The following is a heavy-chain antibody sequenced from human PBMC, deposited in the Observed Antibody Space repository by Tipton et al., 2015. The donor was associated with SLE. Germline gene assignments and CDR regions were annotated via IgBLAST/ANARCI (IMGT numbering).Heavy chain of an antibody. Sequence: QLVQSGAEVKQPGESLKISCKGSGYDFTSHWIAWVRQVPGKGLEWVGIIYPDDSDSRYSPSFQGQVTISADKSVTTAYLQWTSLRASDTAMYYCARLFSASFRGPLAYWGQGTLVTVSS. D-gene: IGHD3-10*01. J-gene: IGHJ4*02. CDR1: GYDFTSHW. CDR3: ARLFSASFRGPLAY. V-gene: IGHV5-51*03. CDR2: IYPDDSDS.